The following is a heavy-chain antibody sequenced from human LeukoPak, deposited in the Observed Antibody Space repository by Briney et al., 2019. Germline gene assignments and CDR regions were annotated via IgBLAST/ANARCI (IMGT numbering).Heavy chain of an antibody. D-gene: IGHD4-17*01. CDR2: ISSNGDYT. V-gene: IGHV3-64D*09. Sequence: GGSLRLSCSAAGFTFSIYAMRSVRQAPGKGLEYVSSISSNGDYTTYADSLKGRFTISRDNSKNTLYLQMSSLRGEDTAVYYWVKGGTTASFDFWGQGTLVTVSS. CDR3: VKGGTTASFDF. CDR1: GFTFSIYA. J-gene: IGHJ4*02.